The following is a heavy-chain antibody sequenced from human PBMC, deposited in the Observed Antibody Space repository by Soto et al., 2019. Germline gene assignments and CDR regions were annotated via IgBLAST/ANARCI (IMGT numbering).Heavy chain of an antibody. CDR3: AKALSSGSTDFDY. Sequence: EVQLVESGGGFVQPGRSLRLSCAASGFTFDDYAMHWVRQAPGKGLEWVSGISWNSGSIGYADSVKGRFTISRDNAKNSLYLQMNSLRAEDTALYYCAKALSSGSTDFDYWGQGTLVTVSS. D-gene: IGHD6-19*01. V-gene: IGHV3-9*01. J-gene: IGHJ4*02. CDR1: GFTFDDYA. CDR2: ISWNSGSI.